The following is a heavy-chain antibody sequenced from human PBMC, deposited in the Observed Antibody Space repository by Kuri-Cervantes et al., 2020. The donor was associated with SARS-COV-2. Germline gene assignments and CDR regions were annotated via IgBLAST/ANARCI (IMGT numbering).Heavy chain of an antibody. V-gene: IGHV4-39*07. CDR1: GGSISSSSYY. J-gene: IGHJ4*02. D-gene: IGHD6-25*01. CDR3: ARDNFVFCGSGFDS. Sequence: ESLKISCTVSGGSISSSSYYWGWIRQPPGKGLEWIGSIYYSGSTYYNPSLTSRVTISVDTSKNQFSLKLSSVTAADTAVYYCARDNFVFCGSGFDSWGQGALVTVSS. CDR2: IYYSGST.